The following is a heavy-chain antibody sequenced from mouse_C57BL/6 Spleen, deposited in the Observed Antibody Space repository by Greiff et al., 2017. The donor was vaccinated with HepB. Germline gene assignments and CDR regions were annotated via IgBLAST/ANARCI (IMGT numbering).Heavy chain of an antibody. Sequence: QVQLKQSGPELVKPGASVKISCKASGYAFSSSWMNWVKQRPGKGLEWIGRIYPGDGDTNYNGKFKGKATLTADKSSSTAYMQLSSLTSEDSAVYFCARSDWDVEYYYAMDYWGQGTSVTVSS. CDR3: ARSDWDVEYYYAMDY. D-gene: IGHD4-1*01. CDR2: IYPGDGDT. V-gene: IGHV1-82*01. CDR1: GYAFSSSW. J-gene: IGHJ4*01.